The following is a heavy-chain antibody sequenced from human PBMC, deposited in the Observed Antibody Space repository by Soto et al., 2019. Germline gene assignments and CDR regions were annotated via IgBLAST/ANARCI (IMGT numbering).Heavy chain of an antibody. CDR3: ARDDVLCDGGRCYGVPLDA. Sequence: EVHLVESGGGLVQPGGSLRLSCAASGFTVSSKYMSWVRQAPGKGLEWVSLIQSGGPTYYADSVKGRFTISRDTSENTLHLQMDIIRGEDTAVDYCARDDVLCDGGRCYGVPLDAWGKGTTVTVSS. V-gene: IGHV3-66*01. J-gene: IGHJ6*04. D-gene: IGHD2-15*01. CDR1: GFTVSSKY. CDR2: IQSGGPT.